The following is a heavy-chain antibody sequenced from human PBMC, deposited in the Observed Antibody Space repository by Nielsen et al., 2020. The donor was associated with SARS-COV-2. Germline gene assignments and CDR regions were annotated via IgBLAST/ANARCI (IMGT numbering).Heavy chain of an antibody. Sequence: SETLSLTCIVSGGSISSTTYNRRSSYSWGWIRQSPGKGLEWSGNIFYSGKTFYNPSLESRVTISVDTSRNQFSLTVSSVTAADTAVYYCSAVTYYYGSGTYSHLDYWGQGTLVTVAS. CDR3: SAVTYYYGSGTYSHLDY. CDR2: IFYSGKT. V-gene: IGHV4-39*07. D-gene: IGHD3-10*01. CDR1: GGSISSTTYNRRSSYS. J-gene: IGHJ4*02.